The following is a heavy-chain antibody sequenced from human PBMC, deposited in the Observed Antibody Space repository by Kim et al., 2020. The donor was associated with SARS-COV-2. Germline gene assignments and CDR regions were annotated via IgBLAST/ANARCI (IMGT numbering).Heavy chain of an antibody. Sequence: GGSLRLSCAASGFTFSSYGMHWVRQAPGKGLEWVAVISYDGSNKYYADSVKGRFTISRDNSKNTLYLQMNSLRAEDTAVYYCAKDGTPAGSAYFDYWGQGTLVTVSS. CDR1: GFTFSSYG. D-gene: IGHD6-19*01. CDR2: ISYDGSNK. V-gene: IGHV3-30*18. J-gene: IGHJ4*02. CDR3: AKDGTPAGSAYFDY.